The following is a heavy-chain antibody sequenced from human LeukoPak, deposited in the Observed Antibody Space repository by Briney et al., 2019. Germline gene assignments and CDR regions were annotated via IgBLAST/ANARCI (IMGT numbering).Heavy chain of an antibody. CDR2: ITTSDSTT. CDR3: AKAAYGSESYYDPFDY. D-gene: IGHD3-10*01. CDR1: GFTFSSYE. V-gene: IGHV3-48*03. Sequence: GGSLRLSCVASGFTFSSYEMNWVRQAPGKGLEWLSYITTSDSTTYYADSVKGRFTISRDNSKNTLYLQMNSLRAEDTAVYYCAKAAYGSESYYDPFDYWGQGTLVTVSS. J-gene: IGHJ4*02.